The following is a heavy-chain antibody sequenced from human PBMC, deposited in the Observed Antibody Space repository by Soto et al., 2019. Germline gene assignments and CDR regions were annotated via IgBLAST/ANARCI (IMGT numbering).Heavy chain of an antibody. D-gene: IGHD3-3*01. V-gene: IGHV3-33*01. CDR3: AIDPQPQADYDFWSGLASFDI. Sequence: QVQLVESGGDVVQPGRSLRLSCAASGFPFSTYGMHWVRQAPGKGLEWVAIIWNDGSNKYYADSVKGRFTISRDNSRNTLYLQMNSLRVEDTAVYYCAIDPQPQADYDFWSGLASFDIWGQGTMVTVSS. CDR2: IWNDGSNK. J-gene: IGHJ3*02. CDR1: GFPFSTYG.